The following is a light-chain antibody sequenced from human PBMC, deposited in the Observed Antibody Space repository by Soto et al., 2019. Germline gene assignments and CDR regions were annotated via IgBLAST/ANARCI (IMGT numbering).Light chain of an antibody. Sequence: QSVLTQPPSASETPGQRVTISCSGSSSNIGSNYVYWYHQLPGTAPKLLIYRNNQRPSGVPDRFSGSKSGTSASLAISGLRSEDEADYYCAAWDDSLSGRYVFGTGTKVTVL. CDR3: AAWDDSLSGRYV. J-gene: IGLJ1*01. CDR1: SSNIGSNY. CDR2: RNN. V-gene: IGLV1-47*01.